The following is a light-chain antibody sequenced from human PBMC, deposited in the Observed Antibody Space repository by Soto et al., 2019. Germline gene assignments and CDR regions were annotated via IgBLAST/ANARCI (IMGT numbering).Light chain of an antibody. CDR3: QQYGSSPLT. CDR1: QSVSSSY. J-gene: IGKJ4*01. Sequence: EIVLAQSPGTLSFSLGERATLSCRASQSVSSSYLAWYQQKPGQAPRLLIYGASSRATGIPDRFSGSGSGTDFTLTISRLEPEDFAVYYCQQYGSSPLTFGGGTKVDIK. V-gene: IGKV3-20*01. CDR2: GAS.